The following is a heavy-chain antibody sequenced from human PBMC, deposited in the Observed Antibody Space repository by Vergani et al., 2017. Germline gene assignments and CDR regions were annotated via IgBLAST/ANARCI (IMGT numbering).Heavy chain of an antibody. CDR1: GGSINRDSHY. CDR3: ARGKKGGWYEGDY. Sequence: QVQLQESGPGPVKPLQTLSLTCTVPGGSINRDSHYWTWIRQPAGKGLVWLGRIFNTGSTHYNPSLKSRVTISVDTSKNHFSLKQGSVTGADTAVYYCARGKKGGWYEGDYWGQGALVTVSS. J-gene: IGHJ4*02. CDR2: IFNTGST. D-gene: IGHD6-19*01. V-gene: IGHV4-61*02.